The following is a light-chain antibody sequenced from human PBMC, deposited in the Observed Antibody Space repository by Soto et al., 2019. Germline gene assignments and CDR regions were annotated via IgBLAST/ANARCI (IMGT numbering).Light chain of an antibody. CDR3: SASTSSSPYV. Sequence: QSVLTQPASVSGSPGQSITISCTGTSSDVGGYIYVYWYQQHPGKAPKLMIYDVSNRPSGVSNRFSGSKSGNAASLTISELQAEAEADYYCSASTSSSPYVFGTGTKVTVL. CDR1: SSDVGGYIY. J-gene: IGLJ1*01. V-gene: IGLV2-14*01. CDR2: DVS.